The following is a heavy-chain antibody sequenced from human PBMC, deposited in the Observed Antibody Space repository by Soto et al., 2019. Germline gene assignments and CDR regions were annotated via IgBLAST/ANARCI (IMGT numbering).Heavy chain of an antibody. D-gene: IGHD5-18*01. V-gene: IGHV4-61*01. Sequence: PSETLSLTCTVSGGSISSSSYYWGWIRQPPGKGLEWIGHIFYSGSTNYNPALKSRVTISVDTSNSQFSLKLSSVTAADTAVYYCAKDSGYNYGYFRWFDPWGQGTLVTVSS. CDR2: IFYSGST. CDR1: GGSISSSSYY. J-gene: IGHJ5*02. CDR3: AKDSGYNYGYFRWFDP.